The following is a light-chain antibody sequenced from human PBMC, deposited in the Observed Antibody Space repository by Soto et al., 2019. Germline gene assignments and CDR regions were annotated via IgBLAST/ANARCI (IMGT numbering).Light chain of an antibody. V-gene: IGLV2-14*01. CDR2: EAS. J-gene: IGLJ2*01. CDR1: SSDVGGYNY. CDR3: SSYTSGSTLVV. Sequence: QCVLTQPASVSGSPGQSITISCTGTSSDVGGYNYVSWYQQHPGKAPKLMIYEASNRPSEVSNRFSGSKSGNTASLTISGLQAEDEGNYYCSSYTSGSTLVVFGGGTKLTVL.